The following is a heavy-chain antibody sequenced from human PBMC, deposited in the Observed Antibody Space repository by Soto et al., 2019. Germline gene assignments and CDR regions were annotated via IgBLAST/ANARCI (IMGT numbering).Heavy chain of an antibody. CDR3: AGGWNYFDY. CDR2: ISYDGSSK. D-gene: IGHD6-19*01. Sequence: PGGSLRLSCAASGFSFRTYGMHWVRQAPGKGLEWVALISYDGSSKFYVDSVKGRLTISRDNSKNTLYLQLNSLRAEDTAVYYCAGGWNYFDYWGQGTLVTVSS. V-gene: IGHV3-30*03. J-gene: IGHJ4*02. CDR1: GFSFRTYG.